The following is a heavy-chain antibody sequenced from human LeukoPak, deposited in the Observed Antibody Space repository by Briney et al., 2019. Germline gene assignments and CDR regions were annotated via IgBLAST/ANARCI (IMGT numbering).Heavy chain of an antibody. CDR2: IYTSGST. V-gene: IGHV4-4*07. CDR1: GGSISSYY. CDR3: ARDGSGWVPYNWFDP. Sequence: SETLSLTCTVSGGSISSYYWSWIRQPAGKGLEWIGRIYTSGSTNYNPSLKSRVTMSVDTSKNQFSLKLSSVTAADTAVYYCARDGSGWVPYNWFDPWGQGTLVAVSS. J-gene: IGHJ5*02. D-gene: IGHD6-19*01.